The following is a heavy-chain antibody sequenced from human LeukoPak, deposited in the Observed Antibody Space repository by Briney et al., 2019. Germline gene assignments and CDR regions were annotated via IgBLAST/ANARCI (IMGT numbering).Heavy chain of an antibody. Sequence: ASVKVSCKASGYTFTGYYMHWVRQAPGQGLEWMGIINPSGGSTSYAQKFQGRVTMTRDTSTSTVYMELSSLRSEDTAVYYCARASGIAVAGTLLRYWGQGTLVTVSS. J-gene: IGHJ4*02. CDR1: GYTFTGYY. V-gene: IGHV1-46*01. CDR3: ARASGIAVAGTLLRY. CDR2: INPSGGST. D-gene: IGHD6-19*01.